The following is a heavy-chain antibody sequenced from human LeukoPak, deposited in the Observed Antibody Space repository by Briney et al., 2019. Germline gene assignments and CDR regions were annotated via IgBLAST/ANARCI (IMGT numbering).Heavy chain of an antibody. D-gene: IGHD3-22*01. J-gene: IGHJ4*02. V-gene: IGHV1-69*13. Sequence: SVKVSCKASGGTFSSYAISWVRQAPGQGLEWMGGIIPIFGTANYAQKFQGRVTITADESTSTAYMELSSLRSEDTAVYYCARDLGYYDTSTPSFDYWGQGTLVTVSS. CDR3: ARDLGYYDTSTPSFDY. CDR2: IIPIFGTA. CDR1: GGTFSSYA.